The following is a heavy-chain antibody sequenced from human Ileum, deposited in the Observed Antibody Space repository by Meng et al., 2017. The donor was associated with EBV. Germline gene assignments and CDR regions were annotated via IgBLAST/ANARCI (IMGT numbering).Heavy chain of an antibody. Sequence: GRGRVRRSGTPPLTCAVSGGSIRSSNWWSWVRQAPGKGLEWIGEIHHTESTNYNPSLKSRVTISVDKSKNQFSLKLSSVTAADTAVYYCARESYSDSSGYYSLNYWGQGSLVTVSS. CDR1: GGSIRSSNW. J-gene: IGHJ4*02. V-gene: IGHV4-4*02. D-gene: IGHD3-22*01. CDR2: IHHTEST. CDR3: ARESYSDSSGYYSLNY.